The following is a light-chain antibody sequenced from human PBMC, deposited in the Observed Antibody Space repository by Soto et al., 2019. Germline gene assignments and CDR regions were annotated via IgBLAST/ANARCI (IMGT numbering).Light chain of an antibody. CDR3: QQYGSSSYT. J-gene: IGKJ2*01. CDR2: AAS. CDR1: QSISSSY. V-gene: IGKV3-20*01. Sequence: EIVLTQSPGTLSLSPGERATLSCRASQSISSSYLAWYQQKPGQAPRLLIYAASSRATGIPDRFSGSGSGTDFTLTISRLEPDGFAVYYCQQYGSSSYTFGQGTQLEIK.